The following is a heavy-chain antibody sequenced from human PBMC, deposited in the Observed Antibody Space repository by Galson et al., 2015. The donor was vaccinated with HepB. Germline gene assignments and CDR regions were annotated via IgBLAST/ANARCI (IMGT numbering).Heavy chain of an antibody. CDR2: IIPIFGTA. Sequence: SVKVSCKASGGTFSSYAISWVRQAPGQGLEWMGGIIPIFGTANYAQKFQGRVTITADESTSTAYMELSSLRSEDTAVYYCARDYYGSGSYSFFDYWGQGTLVTVSP. D-gene: IGHD3-10*01. CDR1: GGTFSSYA. V-gene: IGHV1-69*13. CDR3: ARDYYGSGSYSFFDY. J-gene: IGHJ4*02.